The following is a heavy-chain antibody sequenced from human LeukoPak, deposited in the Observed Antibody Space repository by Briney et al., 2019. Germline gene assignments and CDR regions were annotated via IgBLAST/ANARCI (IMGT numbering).Heavy chain of an antibody. V-gene: IGHV1-69*01. D-gene: IGHD6-13*01. CDR2: IIPIFGTA. CDR3: ARDLGIAAAGTLNNYYYYYMDV. CDR1: GGTFSSYA. J-gene: IGHJ6*03. Sequence: SSMKVSCKASGGTFSSYAISWVRQAPGQELERMGGIIPIFGTANYAQKFQGRVTITADESTSTAYMELSSLRSEDTAVYYCARDLGIAAAGTLNNYYYYYMDVWGKGTTVTVSS.